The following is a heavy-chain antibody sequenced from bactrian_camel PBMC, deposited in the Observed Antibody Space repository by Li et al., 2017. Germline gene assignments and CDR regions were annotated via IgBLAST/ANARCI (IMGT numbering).Heavy chain of an antibody. V-gene: IGHV3S32*01. CDR2: IRRDGGET. CDR1: GHSRGSNC. CDR3: AADGGSWLGEGGYFGY. J-gene: IGHJ6*01. Sequence: QLVESGGGSVQAGGSLRLSCKVSGHSRGSNCVGWYRLPPGRAPAEREGIAAIRRDGGETWYAASGKGRFTISHDTAKNTLFLQMNILKPEDTTVYYCAADGGSWLGEGGYFGYWGQGTQVTVS. D-gene: IGHD2*01.